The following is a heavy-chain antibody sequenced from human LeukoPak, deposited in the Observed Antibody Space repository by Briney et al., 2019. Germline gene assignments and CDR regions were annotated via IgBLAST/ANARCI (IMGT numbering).Heavy chain of an antibody. CDR1: VGTFSNYA. CDR2: IIPIFGTA. D-gene: IGHD6-6*01. V-gene: IGHV1-69*01. CDR3: ARDREYSSSSLNY. Sequence: SVKVSCKASVGTFSNYAISWVRQPPAQGLEWMGGIIPIFGTANYAQKFQGRVTITADESTSTAYMELSSLRSEDTAVYYCARDREYSSSSLNYWGQGTLVTVSS. J-gene: IGHJ4*02.